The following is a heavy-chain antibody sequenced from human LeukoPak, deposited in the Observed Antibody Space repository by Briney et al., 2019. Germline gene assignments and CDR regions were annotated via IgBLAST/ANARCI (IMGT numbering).Heavy chain of an antibody. V-gene: IGHV3-21*01. Sequence: GGSLRLSCAASGFTFSSYSMNWVRQAPGKGLEWVSSISSSSSYIYYADSVKGRFTISRDNAKNSLYLQMNSLRAEDTAVYYCASDPSSWYPGTCYWGQGTLVTVSS. D-gene: IGHD6-13*01. CDR2: ISSSSSYI. CDR3: ASDPSSWYPGTCY. CDR1: GFTFSSYS. J-gene: IGHJ4*02.